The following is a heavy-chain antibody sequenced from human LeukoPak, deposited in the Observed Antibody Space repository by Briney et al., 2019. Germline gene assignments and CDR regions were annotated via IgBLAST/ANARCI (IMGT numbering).Heavy chain of an antibody. CDR3: AKGYGDYGYYFDY. V-gene: IGHV3-23*01. Sequence: GGSLRLSCAASGFTFSSYAMSWVRQAPGKGLEWVSGISGSAGSTYYADSVKGRFTISRDNPKNTLYLQMNSLRAEDTAVYYCAKGYGDYGYYFDYWGQGALVTVSS. J-gene: IGHJ4*02. CDR2: ISGSAGST. CDR1: GFTFSSYA. D-gene: IGHD4-17*01.